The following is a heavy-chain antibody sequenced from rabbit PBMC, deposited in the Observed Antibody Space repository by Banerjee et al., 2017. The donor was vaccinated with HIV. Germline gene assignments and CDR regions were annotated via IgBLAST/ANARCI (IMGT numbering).Heavy chain of an antibody. Sequence: QSLEESGGDLVKPGASLTLTCTASGFSFSSYYYMCWVRQAPGKGLELIACIDSGSSGSTWYMSWAKGRFTISKTSSTTVTLQMTSLTAADMATYFCARGGANGYVGYNLWGQGTLVTVS. CDR3: ARGGANGYVGYNL. D-gene: IGHD6-1*01. CDR2: IDSGSSGST. CDR1: GFSFSSYYY. V-gene: IGHV1S40*01. J-gene: IGHJ4*01.